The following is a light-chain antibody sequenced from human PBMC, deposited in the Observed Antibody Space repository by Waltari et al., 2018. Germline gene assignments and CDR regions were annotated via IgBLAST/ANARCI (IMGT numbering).Light chain of an antibody. CDR1: QGISSY. Sequence: DIQLTQSPSSLSASVGDRVTNPCRASQGISSYLALYQQKPAKAPKLLIYAASTLQSGVPSRFSGSGSGTDFTLTISSLQPEDFATYYCQQLNSYPPTFGQGTKLEIK. J-gene: IGKJ2*01. CDR2: AAS. CDR3: QQLNSYPPT. V-gene: IGKV1-9*01.